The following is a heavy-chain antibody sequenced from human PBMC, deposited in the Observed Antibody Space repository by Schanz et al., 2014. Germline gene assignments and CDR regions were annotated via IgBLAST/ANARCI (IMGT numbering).Heavy chain of an antibody. Sequence: EMQLVESGGGLIQPGGSLRLSCAASGFTVTSYYMSWVRQAPGKGLEWVSVIYSGDNTYYADSVKGRFTISRDNSKNTVYLQMNSLRAEDTAVYFCASLIGTTSAHFYGTDVWGQGTTVTVSS. D-gene: IGHD1-7*01. J-gene: IGHJ6*02. CDR1: GFTVTSYY. CDR2: IYSGDNT. CDR3: ASLIGTTSAHFYGTDV. V-gene: IGHV3-53*01.